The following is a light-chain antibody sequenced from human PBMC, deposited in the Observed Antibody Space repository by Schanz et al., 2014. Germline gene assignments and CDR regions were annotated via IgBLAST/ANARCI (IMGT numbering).Light chain of an antibody. V-gene: IGLV2-14*02. CDR2: GGS. Sequence: QSALTQPASVSGSPGQSITISCTGTSSDVGYTYLVSWYQQHPGKAPKLLIFGGSQRPSGVSDRFSGSKSGNTASLTASGLQAEDEADYYCSSYSGSDIVLFGGGTKLTVL. CDR3: SSYSGSDIVL. J-gene: IGLJ2*01. CDR1: SSDVGYTYL.